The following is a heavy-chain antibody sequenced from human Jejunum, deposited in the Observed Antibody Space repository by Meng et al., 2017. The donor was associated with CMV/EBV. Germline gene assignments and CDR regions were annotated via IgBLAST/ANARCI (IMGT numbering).Heavy chain of an antibody. CDR3: AKDKIPVSPYYYGMDV. CDR1: FAFSSYA. CDR2: IRFDGTNN. V-gene: IGHV3-30*02. D-gene: IGHD4-11*01. Sequence: FAFSSYAVHWVPQPPGKGLEWLAFIRFDGTNNYLVDSVKGRFTISRDNSKNMLFLQMNSLRAEDTAVYYCAKDKIPVSPYYYGMDVWGQGTTVTVSS. J-gene: IGHJ6*02.